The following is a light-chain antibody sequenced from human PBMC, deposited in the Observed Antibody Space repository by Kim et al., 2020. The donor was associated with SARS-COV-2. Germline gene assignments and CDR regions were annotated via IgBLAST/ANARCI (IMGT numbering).Light chain of an antibody. CDR3: QSYDSSLRGVV. CDR2: DNT. J-gene: IGLJ3*02. Sequence: QSVLTQPPSVSGDPGQRVVISCTGSSSNIGTGYGVHWYQQFPGTAPKLVIFDNTNRPSGVPDRISGSKSGTSASLAITGLQTEDEADYYCQSYDSSLRGVVFGGGTQLTVL. CDR1: SSNIGTGYG. V-gene: IGLV1-40*01.